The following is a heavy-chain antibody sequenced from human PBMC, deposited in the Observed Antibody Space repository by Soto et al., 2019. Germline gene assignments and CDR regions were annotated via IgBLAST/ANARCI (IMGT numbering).Heavy chain of an antibody. CDR1: GGIFSSNT. D-gene: IGHD2-21*02. V-gene: IGHV1-69*06. Sequence: QVYLVQSGAEVKKPGSSVKISCKASGGIFSSNTINWVRQAAGQGLEWMGGIIPLFGTANYAEKFQGRVTITAEKYTKEEFMDLTSLCSEDTAGYYCASKAACGGDCYAFDSWGKGTLVTVSS. J-gene: IGHJ4*02. CDR3: ASKAACGGDCYAFDS. CDR2: IIPLFGTA.